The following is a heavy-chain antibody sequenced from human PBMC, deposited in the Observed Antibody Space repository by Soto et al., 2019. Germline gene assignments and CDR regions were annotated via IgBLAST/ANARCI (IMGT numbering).Heavy chain of an antibody. D-gene: IGHD2-15*01. Sequence: QVQLVESGGGVVQPGRSLRLSCAASGFTFSSYGMHWVRQAPGKGLEWVAVIWYDGSNKYYADSVKGRFTISRDNSKNTLYLQMNSLRAEDTAVYYCARGDGSGGSCYFRDYGMDVWGQVTTVTVSS. CDR1: GFTFSSYG. J-gene: IGHJ6*02. CDR2: IWYDGSNK. V-gene: IGHV3-33*01. CDR3: ARGDGSGGSCYFRDYGMDV.